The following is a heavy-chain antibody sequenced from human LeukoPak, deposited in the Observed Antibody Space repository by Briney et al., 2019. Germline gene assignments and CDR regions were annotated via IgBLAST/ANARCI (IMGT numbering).Heavy chain of an antibody. D-gene: IGHD2-8*01. CDR3: ARDGGYCTNGGGVFCGYMAV. CDR2: IYYSGST. CDR1: GGSISSSSYH. V-gene: IGHV4-39*07. J-gene: IGHJ6*03. Sequence: SETLSLTCTVSGGSISSSSYHWGWIRQPPGKGLEWIGSIYYSGSTYYNPSLKSRVTISVDTSKNQFSLKLSSVTAADTAVYYCARDGGYCTNGGGVFCGYMAVWGKGTTVTV.